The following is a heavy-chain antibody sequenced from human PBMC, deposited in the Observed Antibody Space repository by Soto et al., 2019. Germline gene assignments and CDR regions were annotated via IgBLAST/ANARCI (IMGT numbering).Heavy chain of an antibody. J-gene: IGHJ6*02. V-gene: IGHV3-53*01. CDR3: ARDKRLVRGVITTKYYYYGMDV. CDR2: IYSGGST. D-gene: IGHD3-10*01. CDR1: GFTVSSNY. Sequence: PGGSLRLSCAASGFTVSSNYMSWVRQAPGKGLEWVSVIYSGGSTYYADSVKGRFTISRDNSKNTLYLQMNSLRAEDTAVYYRARDKRLVRGVITTKYYYYGMDVWGQGTTVTVSS.